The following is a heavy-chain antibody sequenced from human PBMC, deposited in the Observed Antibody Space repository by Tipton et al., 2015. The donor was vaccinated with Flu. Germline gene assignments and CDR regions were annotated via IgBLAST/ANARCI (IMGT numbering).Heavy chain of an antibody. CDR1: GFTFSSYW. V-gene: IGHV3-7*01. D-gene: IGHD4-17*01. Sequence: SLRLSCVVSGFTFSSYWMSWVRQAPGKGLEWVANIKQDGSEKYYVDSVKGRFTVSTDNAKNSLYLQMNSLRAEDTAVYYCALGFTVTTDYWGQGTLVTVSS. CDR2: IKQDGSEK. CDR3: ALGFTVTTDY. J-gene: IGHJ4*02.